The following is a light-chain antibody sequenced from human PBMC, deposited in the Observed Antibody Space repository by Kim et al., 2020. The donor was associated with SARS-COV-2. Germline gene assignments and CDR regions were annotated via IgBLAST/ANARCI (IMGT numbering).Light chain of an antibody. Sequence: AKLARITCGRNNIGSEAVPWYQQKPGQDPVLVIYSDSNRPSGIPERFSGSNPGNTTTLTISRIEAGDEADSYCQVWDSSSDHPVFGGGTQLTVL. CDR3: QVWDSSSDHPV. V-gene: IGLV3-12*01. J-gene: IGLJ3*02. CDR2: SDS. CDR1: NIGSEA.